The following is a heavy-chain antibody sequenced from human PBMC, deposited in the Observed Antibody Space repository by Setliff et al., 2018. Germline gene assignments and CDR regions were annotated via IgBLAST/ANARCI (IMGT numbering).Heavy chain of an antibody. CDR2: ISAYIGNT. CDR3: ARDPGWFGELLGYFDY. Sequence: ASVTVSCQASGYTFTSYGISWVRQAPGQGLEWMGWISAYIGNTNYARKLQGRVTMTTDTSTSTAYMELRSLRSDDTAVYYCARDPGWFGELLGYFDYWGQGTLVTVSS. D-gene: IGHD3-10*01. V-gene: IGHV1-18*01. J-gene: IGHJ4*02. CDR1: GYTFTSYG.